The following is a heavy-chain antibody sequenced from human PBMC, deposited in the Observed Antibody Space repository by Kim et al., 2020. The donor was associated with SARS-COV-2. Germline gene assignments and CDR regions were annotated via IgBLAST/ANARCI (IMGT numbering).Heavy chain of an antibody. V-gene: IGHV3-23*01. Sequence: GRFTISRDNSKNTLNLEMNSLRAEDTAVYYCAKPGYYDSSGYYWGDYFDYWGQGTLVTVSS. D-gene: IGHD3-22*01. J-gene: IGHJ4*02. CDR3: AKPGYYDSSGYYWGDYFDY.